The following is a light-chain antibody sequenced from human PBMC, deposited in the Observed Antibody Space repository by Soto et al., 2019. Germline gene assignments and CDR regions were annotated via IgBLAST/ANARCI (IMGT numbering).Light chain of an antibody. CDR3: QQYNNWPRT. J-gene: IGKJ1*01. Sequence: EIVLTQSPGTLSLSPGERATLSCRASQSVSSSFLAWYQQRPGQAPRLLIYAASNTAPGIPDRFSGSGSGTDFTLTISRLEPEDFAVYYCQQYNNWPRTFGQGTKVDI. V-gene: IGKV3-20*01. CDR1: QSVSSSF. CDR2: AAS.